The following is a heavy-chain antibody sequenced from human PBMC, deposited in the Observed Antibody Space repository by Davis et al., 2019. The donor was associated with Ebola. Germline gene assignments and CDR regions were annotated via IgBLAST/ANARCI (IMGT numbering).Heavy chain of an antibody. V-gene: IGHV1-2*04. D-gene: IGHD1-26*01. CDR2: INPNSGGT. CDR1: GYTFTGYY. J-gene: IGHJ4*02. Sequence: ASVKVSCKASGYTFTGYYMHWVRQAPGQGLEWMGWINPNSGGTNYAQKFQGWVTMTRDTSISTAYMELSRLRSEDTAVYYCAKALGYSGSYYGYWGQGTLVTVSS. CDR3: AKALGYSGSYYGY.